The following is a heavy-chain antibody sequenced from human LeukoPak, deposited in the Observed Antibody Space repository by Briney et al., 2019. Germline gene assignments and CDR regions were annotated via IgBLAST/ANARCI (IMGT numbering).Heavy chain of an antibody. V-gene: IGHV4-59*08. CDR3: ARLGGSYSVDY. CDR1: GGSISSYY. J-gene: IGHJ4*02. CDR2: VSDSGNT. Sequence: SETLCLTCTVSGGSISSYYWSWIRQPPGRGLEWIAYVSDSGNTNYNPSLKSRVTMSIDTSKNEFSLKLSSVTATDTAVYYCARLGGSYSVDYWGQRTLVSASS. D-gene: IGHD3-10*01.